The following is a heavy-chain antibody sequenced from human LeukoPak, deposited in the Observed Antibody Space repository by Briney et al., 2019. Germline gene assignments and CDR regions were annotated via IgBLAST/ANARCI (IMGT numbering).Heavy chain of an antibody. J-gene: IGHJ6*03. CDR1: VYTFTSYD. CDR2: INPNSGNT. CDR3: ARSGYSYGLRYYYYYMDV. D-gene: IGHD5-18*01. V-gene: IGHV1-8*01. Sequence: ASVKVSCKASVYTFTSYDIKWVRQATGQGLEWMGWINPNSGNTGYAQKLQGRVTMTRNTSISTAYMELSSLRSEDTAVYYCARSGYSYGLRYYYYYMDVWGKGTTVTVSS.